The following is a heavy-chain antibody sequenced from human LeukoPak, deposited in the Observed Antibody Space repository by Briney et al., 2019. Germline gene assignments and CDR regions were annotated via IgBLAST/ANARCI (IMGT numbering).Heavy chain of an antibody. V-gene: IGHV3-30-3*01. CDR3: AMAFNANDYGARGAFDI. J-gene: IGHJ3*02. Sequence: PGRSLRLSCAASGFTFSSYAMHWVRQAPGKGLEWVAVISYDGSNKYYADSVKGRFTISRDNSKNTLYLQMNSLRAEDTAVYYCAMAFNANDYGARGAFDIWGQGTMVTVSS. CDR2: ISYDGSNK. D-gene: IGHD4-17*01. CDR1: GFTFSSYA.